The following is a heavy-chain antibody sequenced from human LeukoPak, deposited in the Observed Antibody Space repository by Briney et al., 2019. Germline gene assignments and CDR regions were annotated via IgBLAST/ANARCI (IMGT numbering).Heavy chain of an antibody. CDR3: AMEYYYDSSGYPMYDY. CDR1: GYTFTSYY. Sequence: ASVKVSCKASGYTFTSYYMHWVRQAPGQGLEWMGIINPSGGSTSYAQKFQGRVTMTRDTSTSTVYMELSSLRSEDTAVYYCAMEYYYDSSGYPMYDYWGPGTLVTVSS. CDR2: INPSGGST. V-gene: IGHV1-46*01. D-gene: IGHD3-22*01. J-gene: IGHJ4*02.